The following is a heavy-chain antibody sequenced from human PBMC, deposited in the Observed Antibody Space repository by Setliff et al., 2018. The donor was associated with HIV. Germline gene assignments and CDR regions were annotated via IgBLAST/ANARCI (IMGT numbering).Heavy chain of an antibody. CDR3: ARLGWQQNYYYYYMDV. J-gene: IGHJ6*03. CDR1: GYSISTAYY. D-gene: IGHD6-13*01. Sequence: PSETLSLTCAVSGYSISTAYYWAWIRQPPGKGLEWIGGVHHSGSTTYHPSLRSRATISADTSKNQFSLDLSSVTAADTAVYYCARLGWQQNYYYYYMDVWGKGTTVTVSS. CDR2: VHHSGST. V-gene: IGHV4-38-2*01.